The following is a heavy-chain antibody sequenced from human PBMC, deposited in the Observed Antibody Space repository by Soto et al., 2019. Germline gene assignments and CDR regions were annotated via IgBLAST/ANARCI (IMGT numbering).Heavy chain of an antibody. J-gene: IGHJ6*02. CDR3: ARILVATISDYYYGMDV. CDR1: GGTFSSYA. CDR2: IIPIFGTA. V-gene: IGHV1-69*01. D-gene: IGHD5-12*01. Sequence: QVQLVQSGAEVKKPGSSVKVSCKASGGTFSSYAISWVRQAPGQGLEWMGGIIPIFGTANYAQKFQGRVTITADESTSTAYMELSSLRSEDTAVYYCARILVATISDYYYGMDVWGQGTTVTVSS.